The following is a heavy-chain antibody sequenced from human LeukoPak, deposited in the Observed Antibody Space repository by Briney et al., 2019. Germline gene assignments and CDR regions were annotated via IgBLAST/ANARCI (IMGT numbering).Heavy chain of an antibody. Sequence: PSVKVSCKASGYTFTNYGFSWVRQAPGQGLEWMGWINPNSGGTDYAQKFQGRVSMTRDTSINTAYMELTRLRSDDTAEFFCARGGLEELWPLDYWGQGTLVTVSS. CDR2: INPNSGGT. CDR1: GYTFTNYG. D-gene: IGHD1-7*01. CDR3: ARGGLEELWPLDY. J-gene: IGHJ4*02. V-gene: IGHV1-2*02.